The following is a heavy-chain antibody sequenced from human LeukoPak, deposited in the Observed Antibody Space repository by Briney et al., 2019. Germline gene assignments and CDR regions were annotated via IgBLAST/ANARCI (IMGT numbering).Heavy chain of an antibody. CDR2: IYYSGST. CDR3: ARARGPYGSGSYYEDY. Sequence: SETLSLTCTVSGGSISSRNYYWGWIRQPPGKGLQWIGSIYYSGSTYYKASLKSRVTISVDTSKNQFSLKLSSVTAADTAVYYCARARGPYGSGSYYEDYWGQGTLVSVSS. D-gene: IGHD3-10*01. CDR1: GGSISSRNYY. V-gene: IGHV4-39*07. J-gene: IGHJ4*02.